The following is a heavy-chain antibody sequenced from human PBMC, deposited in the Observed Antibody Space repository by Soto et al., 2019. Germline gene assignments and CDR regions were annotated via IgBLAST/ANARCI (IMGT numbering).Heavy chain of an antibody. CDR3: ARVYYYDSSGYYFDY. D-gene: IGHD3-22*01. V-gene: IGHV4-30-4*01. CDR2: IYYSGST. J-gene: IGHJ4*02. CDR1: GGSISSGDYY. Sequence: SETLSLTCTVSGGSISSGDYYWSWLRQPPGKGLEWIGYIYYSGSTYYNPSLKSRVTISVDTSKNQFSLKLSSVTAADTAVYYCARVYYYDSSGYYFDYWGQGTLVTVSS.